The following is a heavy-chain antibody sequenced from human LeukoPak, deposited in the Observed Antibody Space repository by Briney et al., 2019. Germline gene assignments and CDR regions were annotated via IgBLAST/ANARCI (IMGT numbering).Heavy chain of an antibody. J-gene: IGHJ4*02. Sequence: GGSLRLSCAASGFTFTSYWMSWVRQAPGKGLEWVANIKQDGGENYYVDSVKGRFTISRDNAKNSVYLQMDSLRAEDTALYYCARIGGYCYGPGYWGQGTLVTVSS. CDR1: GFTFTSYW. CDR2: IKQDGGEN. V-gene: IGHV3-7*05. CDR3: ARIGGYCYGPGY. D-gene: IGHD5-18*01.